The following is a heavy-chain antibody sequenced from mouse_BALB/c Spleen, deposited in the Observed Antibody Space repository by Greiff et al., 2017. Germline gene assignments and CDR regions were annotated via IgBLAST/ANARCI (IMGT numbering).Heavy chain of an antibody. V-gene: IGHV5-6-4*01. D-gene: IGHD2-4*01. CDR2: ISSGGSYT. J-gene: IGHJ3*01. CDR1: GFTFSSYT. Sequence: EVHLVESGGGLVKPGGSLKLSCAASGFTFSSYTMSWVRQTPEKRLEWVATISSGGSYTYYPDSVKGRFTISRDNAKNTLYLQMSSLKSEDTAMYYCTRDNDYDGGFAYWGQGTLVTVSA. CDR3: TRDNDYDGGFAY.